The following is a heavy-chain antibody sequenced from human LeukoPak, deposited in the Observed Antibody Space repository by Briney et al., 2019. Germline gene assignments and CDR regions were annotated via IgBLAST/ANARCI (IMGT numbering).Heavy chain of an antibody. CDR3: AKEAVVPAARLDY. Sequence: PGGSLRLSCAASGFTFSSYGMHWVRKAPGKGLEWVAFIRYDGSNKYYADSVKGRFTISRDNSKNTLYLQMNSLRAEDTAVYYCAKEAVVPAARLDYWGQGTQVTVSS. D-gene: IGHD2-2*01. V-gene: IGHV3-30*02. CDR1: GFTFSSYG. CDR2: IRYDGSNK. J-gene: IGHJ4*02.